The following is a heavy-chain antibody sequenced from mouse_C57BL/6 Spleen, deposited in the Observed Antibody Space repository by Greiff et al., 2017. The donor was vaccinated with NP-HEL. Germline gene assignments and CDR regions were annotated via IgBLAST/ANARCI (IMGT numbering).Heavy chain of an antibody. CDR3: TTGDGSSYDAMGY. CDR1: GFNIKDDY. V-gene: IGHV14-4*01. D-gene: IGHD1-1*01. CDR2: IDPENGDT. Sequence: VQLQQSGAELVRPGASVKLSCTASGFNIKDDYMHWVKQRPEQGLEWIGWIDPENGDTEYASKFQGKATITADTSSNTAYLQLSSLTSEDTAVYYCTTGDGSSYDAMGYWGQGTSVTVSS. J-gene: IGHJ4*01.